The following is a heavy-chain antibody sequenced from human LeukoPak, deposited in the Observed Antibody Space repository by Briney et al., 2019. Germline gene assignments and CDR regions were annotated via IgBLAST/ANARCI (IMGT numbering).Heavy chain of an antibody. V-gene: IGHV3-74*01. D-gene: IGHD3-22*01. CDR2: IKSDGRT. CDR1: GFTFSNYW. J-gene: IGHJ1*01. CDR3: ARAPSEIGGYYPEYFRH. Sequence: GGSLRLSCAAAGFTFSNYWMHWVRRAPGKGLVWVSRIKSDGRTNYADSVKGRFTISRDNAKNTVSLQMNSLRAEDTGVYYCARAPSEIGGYYPEYFRHWGQGTLVTVSS.